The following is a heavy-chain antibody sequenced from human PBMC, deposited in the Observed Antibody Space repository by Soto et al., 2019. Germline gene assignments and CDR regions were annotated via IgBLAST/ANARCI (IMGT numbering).Heavy chain of an antibody. CDR3: ARDKSSSWSDPFDY. J-gene: IGHJ4*02. V-gene: IGHV3-21*01. CDR2: ISSSSSYI. D-gene: IGHD6-13*01. Sequence: GGSLRLSCAASGFTFSSYSMNWVRHAPGKGLECVSSISSSSSYIYYADSVKGRFTISRDNAKNSLYLQMNSLRAEDTAVYYCARDKSSSWSDPFDYWGQGTLVTVSS. CDR1: GFTFSSYS.